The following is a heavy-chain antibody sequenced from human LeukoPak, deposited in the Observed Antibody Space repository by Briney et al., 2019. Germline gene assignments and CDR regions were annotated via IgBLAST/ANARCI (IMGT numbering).Heavy chain of an antibody. V-gene: IGHV3-23*01. D-gene: IGHD5-12*01. CDR2: ISGSGGST. Sequence: GGSLRLSCAASGFTFSSYAMSWVRQAPGKGLEWVSAISGSGGSTYYADSVKGRFTISRDNSKNTLYLQVSSLRAEDTAVYYCAKAIVATITDLDYWGRGTLVTVSS. CDR3: AKAIVATITDLDY. J-gene: IGHJ4*02. CDR1: GFTFSSYA.